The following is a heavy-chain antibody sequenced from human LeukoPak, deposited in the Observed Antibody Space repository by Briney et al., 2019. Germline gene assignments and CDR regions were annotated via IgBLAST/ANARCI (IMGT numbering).Heavy chain of an antibody. CDR3: ATGIQLWWTFDS. V-gene: IGHV4-30-2*01. D-gene: IGHD5-18*01. CDR1: GDSISVGGYY. J-gene: IGHJ4*02. CDR2: IYYSGST. Sequence: SETLSLTCSVSGDSISVGGYYWSWIRQPPGKGPEWIGYIYYSGSTYYNPSLKSRVTILIDRSKNQFSLKLSSVTTADTAVYYCATGIQLWWTFDSWGQGTLVTVSS.